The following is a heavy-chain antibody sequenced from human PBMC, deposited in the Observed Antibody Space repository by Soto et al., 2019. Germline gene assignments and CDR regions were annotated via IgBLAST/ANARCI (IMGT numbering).Heavy chain of an antibody. CDR1: GGSFKSGSYS. Sequence: QVQLQESGPGLVKPSETLSLTCTVSGGSFKSGSYSWSWIRQPPGKGLEWIGYVHHTGRTSYNPSLKSRVSISMDTSKNQFSLNLDSVTAADTAVYFCARDFAYFDSWGQGTLVTVSS. CDR3: ARDFAYFDS. J-gene: IGHJ4*02. CDR2: VHHTGRT. D-gene: IGHD3-3*01. V-gene: IGHV4-61*01.